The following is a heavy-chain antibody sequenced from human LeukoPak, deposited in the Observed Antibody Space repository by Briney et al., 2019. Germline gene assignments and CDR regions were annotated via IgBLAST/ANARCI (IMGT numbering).Heavy chain of an antibody. CDR3: AMLRVDTAMERGY. J-gene: IGHJ4*02. Sequence: GGSLRLSCAASGFTFSSYAMSWVRQAPGKGLEWVSLISRNGETTYYADSVKGRFTISRDNSKNTLYLQMNSLRADDTAVYYCAMLRVDTAMERGYWGQGTLVTVSS. CDR2: ISRNGETT. CDR1: GFTFSSYA. D-gene: IGHD5-18*01. V-gene: IGHV3-23*01.